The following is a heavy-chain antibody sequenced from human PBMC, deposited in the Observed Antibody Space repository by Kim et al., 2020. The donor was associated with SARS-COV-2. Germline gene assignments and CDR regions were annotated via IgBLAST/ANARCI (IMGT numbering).Heavy chain of an antibody. CDR3: TSGRDGYCYHSFDY. V-gene: IGHV3-9*01. D-gene: IGHD5-18*01. CDR2: ISRDRGTI. Sequence: GGSLRLSCAASGFTFGDYSMHWVRQAPGKGLVWVSRISRDRGTIIYADSVKGRFTISRDNAKSTLYLQMNSLRVEDAASYYCTSGRDGYCYHSFDYWGLG. J-gene: IGHJ4*02. CDR1: GFTFGDYS.